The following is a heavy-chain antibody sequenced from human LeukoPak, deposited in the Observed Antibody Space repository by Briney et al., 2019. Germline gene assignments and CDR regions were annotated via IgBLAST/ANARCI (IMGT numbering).Heavy chain of an antibody. V-gene: IGHV1-18*01. J-gene: IGHJ4*02. CDR1: GYTFTSYG. D-gene: IGHD6-19*01. CDR3: ARDPPIERSGWEKVDY. CDR2: ISAYNGNT. Sequence: ASVKVSCKASGYTFTSYGISWVRQAPGQGLEWMGWISAYNGNTNYAQKLQGRVTMTTDTSTSTAYMELRSSRSDDTAVYYCARDPPIERSGWEKVDYWGQGTLVTVSS.